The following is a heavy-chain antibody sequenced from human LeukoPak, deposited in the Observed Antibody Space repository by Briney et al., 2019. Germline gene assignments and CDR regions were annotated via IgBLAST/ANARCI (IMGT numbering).Heavy chain of an antibody. D-gene: IGHD1-26*01. CDR1: GGSFSGYY. Sequence: PSETLSLTCAVYGGSFSGYYWSWIRQPPGKGLEWIGEINHSGSTNYNPSLKSRVTISVDTSKNQFSLKLSSVTAADTAVYYCARGVVGDRSSYFDYWGQGTLVTVSS. CDR3: ARGVVGDRSSYFDY. V-gene: IGHV4-34*01. CDR2: INHSGST. J-gene: IGHJ4*02.